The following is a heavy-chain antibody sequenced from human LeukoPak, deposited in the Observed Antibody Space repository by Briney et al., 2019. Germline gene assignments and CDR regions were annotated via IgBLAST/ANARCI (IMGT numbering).Heavy chain of an antibody. Sequence: ASVKVSFKASGGTFSIYAISWVRQAPGQGLEWMGIINPSGDSTSYAQKFQGRVTMTRDTSTSTVYMELSSLRSEDTAVYYCASVLYCGADCYSGRYFFDYWGQGTLVTVSS. CDR3: ASVLYCGADCYSGRYFFDY. J-gene: IGHJ4*02. V-gene: IGHV1-46*01. CDR1: GGTFSIYA. D-gene: IGHD2-21*02. CDR2: INPSGDST.